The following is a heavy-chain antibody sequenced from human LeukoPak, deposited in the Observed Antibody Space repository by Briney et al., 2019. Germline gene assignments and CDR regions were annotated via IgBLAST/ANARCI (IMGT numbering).Heavy chain of an antibody. CDR1: GGSISSSNW. V-gene: IGHV4-4*02. CDR2: IYHSGST. Sequence: SGTLSLTCAVSGGSISSSNWWSWVRQPPGKGLEWIGEIYHSGSTNYNPSLKSRVTISVDKSKNQFSLKLSSVTAADTAVYYCARSPRYSSSWYDYWGQGTLVTVSS. CDR3: ARSPRYSSSWYDY. D-gene: IGHD6-13*01. J-gene: IGHJ4*02.